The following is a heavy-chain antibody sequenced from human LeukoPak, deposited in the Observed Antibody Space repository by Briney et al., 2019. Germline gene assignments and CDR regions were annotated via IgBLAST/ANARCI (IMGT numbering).Heavy chain of an antibody. D-gene: IGHD5-18*01. CDR2: IYYSGST. CDR1: GGSISSSSYY. CDR3: TAGYSYDLFDY. Sequence: SETLSLTCTVSGGSISSSSYYWGWIRQPPGKGLEWIGSIYYSGSTYYNPSLKSRVTMSVDTSKNQFSLKLSSMTAADTAMYYCTAGYSYDLFDYWGQGTLVTVSS. V-gene: IGHV4-39*07. J-gene: IGHJ4*02.